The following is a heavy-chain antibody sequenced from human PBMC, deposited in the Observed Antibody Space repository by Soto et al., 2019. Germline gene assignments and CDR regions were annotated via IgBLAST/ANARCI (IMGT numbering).Heavy chain of an antibody. Sequence: QVQLVQSGAEVKKPGASVKVSCKASGYTFTRSGISWVRQAPGQGLEGMGWISTYNGDTNYAQTFQGRVTMTTDTSTSTVYMELRSLRSDDTAVYYCAREGVAPYYYYGMDVWGQGTRSPSP. J-gene: IGHJ6*02. CDR3: AREGVAPYYYYGMDV. CDR1: GYTFTRSG. V-gene: IGHV1-18*01. D-gene: IGHD5-12*01. CDR2: ISTYNGDT.